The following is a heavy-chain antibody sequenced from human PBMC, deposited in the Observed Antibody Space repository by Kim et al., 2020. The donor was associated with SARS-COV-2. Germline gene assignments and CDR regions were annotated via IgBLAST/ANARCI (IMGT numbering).Heavy chain of an antibody. J-gene: IGHJ6*02. CDR3: ARGDRDYYYYGMDV. Sequence: TPSLKRRVTISVATSKNQFSLKLSSVTAADTAVYYCARGDRDYYYYGMDVWGQGTTVTVSS. V-gene: IGHV4-59*09.